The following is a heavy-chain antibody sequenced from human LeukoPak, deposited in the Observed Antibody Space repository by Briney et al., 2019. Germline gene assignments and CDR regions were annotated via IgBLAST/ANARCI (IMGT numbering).Heavy chain of an antibody. CDR2: IYYSGST. CDR3: ARGGSSSSRVDY. CDR1: GVSISSGGYY. D-gene: IGHD6-6*01. J-gene: IGHJ4*02. V-gene: IGHV4-31*03. Sequence: SQTLSLTCTVSGVSISSGGYYWSWIRQHPGEGLGWIGYIYYSGSTYYNPSLKSRVTISVDTSKNPFSLKLSSVTAADTAVYYCARGGSSSSRVDYWGQGTLVTVSS.